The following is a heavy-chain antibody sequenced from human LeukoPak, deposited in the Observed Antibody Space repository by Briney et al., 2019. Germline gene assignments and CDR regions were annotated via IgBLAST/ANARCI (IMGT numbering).Heavy chain of an antibody. Sequence: SETLSLTCAVYGGSFSDYYWTWIRQPPGKGLEWIGEIYHSGSTNYNPSLKSRVTISVDTSKNQFSLKLCSVTAADTAVYYCARGGDYGDYVFHYWGQGTLVTVSS. D-gene: IGHD4-17*01. V-gene: IGHV4-34*01. J-gene: IGHJ4*02. CDR3: ARGGDYGDYVFHY. CDR2: IYHSGST. CDR1: GGSFSDYY.